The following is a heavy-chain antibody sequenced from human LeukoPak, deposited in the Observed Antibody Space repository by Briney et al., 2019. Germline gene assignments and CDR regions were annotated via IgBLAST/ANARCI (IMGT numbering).Heavy chain of an antibody. V-gene: IGHV1-8*01. CDR1: GYTFTSYD. Sequence: GASVKVSCKASGYTFTSYDINWVRQATGQGLEWMGWMNPNSGNTGYAQKFQGRVTMTRNTSISTAYMELSSLRSEDTAVYYCARARSAAAGIRWFDPWGQGTLVTVSS. D-gene: IGHD6-13*01. CDR3: ARARSAAAGIRWFDP. J-gene: IGHJ5*02. CDR2: MNPNSGNT.